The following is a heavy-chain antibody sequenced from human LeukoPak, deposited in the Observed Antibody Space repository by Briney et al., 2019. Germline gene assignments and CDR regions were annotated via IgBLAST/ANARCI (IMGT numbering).Heavy chain of an antibody. CDR3: ARDRPPSYYYDSSGAYFDY. J-gene: IGHJ4*02. V-gene: IGHV3-11*05. CDR1: GFTFRDYD. Sequence: PGGSLRLSCAASGFTFRDYDMSWIRQAPGKGLEWVSYISSSSGYTNYADSVKGRFTISRDNAKNSLYLQMNSLRAEDTAVYCCARDRPPSYYYDSSGAYFDYWGQGTLVTVSS. D-gene: IGHD3-22*01. CDR2: ISSSSGYT.